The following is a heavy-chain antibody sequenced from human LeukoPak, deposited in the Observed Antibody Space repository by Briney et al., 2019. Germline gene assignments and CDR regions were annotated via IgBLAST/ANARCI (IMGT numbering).Heavy chain of an antibody. J-gene: IGHJ4*02. CDR3: AKDRSGSYCRGFDY. CDR1: GFTFSSYP. V-gene: IGHV3-23*01. Sequence: PGGSLRLSCAASGFTFSSYPMSWVRQAPGQGLEWVSAISGSGGSTYYADSVKGRFTISRDNSKNTLYLQMNSLRAEDTAVYYCAKDRSGSYCRGFDYWGQGTLVTVSS. CDR2: ISGSGGST. D-gene: IGHD1-26*01.